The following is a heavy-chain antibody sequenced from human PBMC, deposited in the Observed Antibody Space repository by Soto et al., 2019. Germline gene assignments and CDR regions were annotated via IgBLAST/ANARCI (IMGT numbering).Heavy chain of an antibody. CDR3: ARGGYCSSTSCHQGTYGMDV. CDR1: GYTFTSYA. CDR2: INAGNGNT. D-gene: IGHD2-2*01. V-gene: IGHV1-3*01. J-gene: IGHJ6*02. Sequence: ASVKVSCKASGYTFTSYAMHWVRQAPGQRLEWMGWINAGNGNTKYSQKFQGRVTITRDTSGSTAYMELSSLRSEDTAVYYCARGGYCSSTSCHQGTYGMDVWGQGTTVTVSS.